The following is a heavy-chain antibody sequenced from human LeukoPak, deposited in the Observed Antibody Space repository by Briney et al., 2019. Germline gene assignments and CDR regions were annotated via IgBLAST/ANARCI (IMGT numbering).Heavy chain of an antibody. D-gene: IGHD5-12*01. CDR3: ARELVASDAFDI. V-gene: IGHV4-30-4*01. Sequence: SQTLSLTCTVSGGSISSGDYYWSWIRQPPGKGLEWIGYIYYSGGTYYNPSLKSRVTISVDTSKNQFSLKLSSVTAADTAVYYCARELVASDAFDIWGQGTMVTVSS. CDR2: IYYSGGT. CDR1: GGSISSGDYY. J-gene: IGHJ3*02.